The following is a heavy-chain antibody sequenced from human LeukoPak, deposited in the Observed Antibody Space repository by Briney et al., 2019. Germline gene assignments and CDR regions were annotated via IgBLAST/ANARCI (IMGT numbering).Heavy chain of an antibody. V-gene: IGHV3-21*04. J-gene: IGHJ4*02. CDR2: ISGSNSYI. CDR3: ARGRYSYGVH. CDR1: GFTFNSYS. Sequence: GGSLRLSCAASGFTFNSYSMNWVRQAPGKGLEWVSSISGSNSYIYYADSMKGRFTISRDNAKNSLYLQMNSLRSEDTAVYYCARGRYSYGVHWGQGTLVTVSS. D-gene: IGHD5-18*01.